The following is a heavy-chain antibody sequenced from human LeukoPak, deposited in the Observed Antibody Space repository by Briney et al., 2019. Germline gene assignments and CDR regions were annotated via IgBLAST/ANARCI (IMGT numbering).Heavy chain of an antibody. CDR2: LSGDSRYI. Sequence: GGSLTLSCPASGFTFSSYSMNWVRQAPGKGLGWVSSLSGDSRYIYYADSVKGRFTISRDNAKSSLYLQMNSLRAEDTAVYYCARVRLSNYDILTGYYYYFDYWGQGTLVTVSS. CDR1: GFTFSSYS. CDR3: ARVRLSNYDILTGYYYYFDY. V-gene: IGHV3-21*01. J-gene: IGHJ4*02. D-gene: IGHD3-9*01.